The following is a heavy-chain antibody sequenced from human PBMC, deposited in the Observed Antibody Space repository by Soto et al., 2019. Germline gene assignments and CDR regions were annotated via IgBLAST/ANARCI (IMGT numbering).Heavy chain of an antibody. CDR2: IKYSGST. V-gene: IGHV4-39*07. J-gene: IGHJ6*02. CDR1: GGSISSSRCH. CDR3: ARGSVPDYYYYGMDV. Sequence: SETLSLTCTVSGGSISSSRCHWGWIRQPPGKGLEWIAKIKYSGSTIYNPSLKSRVAISVDKSKNQFSLKLSSVTAADTAVYYCARGSVPDYYYYGMDVWGQGTTVTVSS.